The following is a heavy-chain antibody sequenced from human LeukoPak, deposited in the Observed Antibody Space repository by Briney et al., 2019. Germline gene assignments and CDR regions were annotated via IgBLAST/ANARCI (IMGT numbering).Heavy chain of an antibody. CDR2: IYYSGST. D-gene: IGHD6-19*01. CDR1: GGSISSYY. J-gene: IGHJ4*02. CDR3: ASPTTAWDYQWLGH. V-gene: IGHV4-59*01. Sequence: SETLSLACTVSGGSISSYYWSWIRQPPGKGLEWIGYIYYSGSTNYNPSLKSRVTISVDTSKNQFSLKLSSVTAADTAVYYCASPTTAWDYQWLGHWGQGTLVTVSS.